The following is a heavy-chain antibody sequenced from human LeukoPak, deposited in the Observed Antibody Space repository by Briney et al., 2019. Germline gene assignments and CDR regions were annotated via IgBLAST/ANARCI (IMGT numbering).Heavy chain of an antibody. D-gene: IGHD6-13*01. CDR2: ISGSGGST. Sequence: GGSLRLSCAASGFTFSSYAMSWVRQAPGKGLEWVSAISGSGGSTYYADSVKGRFTISRDNSKNTLYLQMNSLRAEDTAVYYCAKLSKRQLVTPSLDYWGQGTLVTVSS. CDR1: GFTFSSYA. J-gene: IGHJ4*02. V-gene: IGHV3-23*01. CDR3: AKLSKRQLVTPSLDY.